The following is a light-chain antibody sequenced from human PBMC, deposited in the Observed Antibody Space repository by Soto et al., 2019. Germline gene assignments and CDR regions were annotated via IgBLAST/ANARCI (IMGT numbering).Light chain of an antibody. CDR1: QRISTA. V-gene: IGKV1-13*02. Sequence: ALPLTQSPSSLSASVGDRLTVTCRASQRISTALAWYQQKPGKAPKLLIYDASTLESGVPSRFSGSGSGTDFTLTITSLQPEDFATYYCQQFDSYPLTFGQGTRLEIK. J-gene: IGKJ5*01. CDR3: QQFDSYPLT. CDR2: DAS.